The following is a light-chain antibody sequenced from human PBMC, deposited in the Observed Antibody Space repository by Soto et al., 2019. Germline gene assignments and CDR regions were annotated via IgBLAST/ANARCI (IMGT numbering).Light chain of an antibody. Sequence: EMVLTQSLATLSVSPGERATLSCRAIQSVSSNLAWYQVNPGQSPRILIYGASARATGVPARFSGSGSGTEFILTISRLQSEDFAVYECQQYNDWPWTFGQGTKVDIK. J-gene: IGKJ1*01. CDR1: QSVSSN. CDR2: GAS. V-gene: IGKV3-15*01. CDR3: QQYNDWPWT.